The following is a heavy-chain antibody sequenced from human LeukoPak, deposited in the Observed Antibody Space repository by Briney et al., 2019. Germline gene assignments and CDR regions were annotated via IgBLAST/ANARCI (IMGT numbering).Heavy chain of an antibody. J-gene: IGHJ3*02. D-gene: IGHD2-21*02. V-gene: IGHV4-59*08. CDR1: GGSITDSY. CDR2: ISYSGST. Sequence: SDTLSLTCTVSGGSITDSYWSWIRQSPGKGLEWIGYISYSGSTNYSPSLRSRVTISADTSRNQFSLKLSSVTAADTAVYYCAAGGVTARPDAFDIWGQGTMVTVSS. CDR3: AAGGVTARPDAFDI.